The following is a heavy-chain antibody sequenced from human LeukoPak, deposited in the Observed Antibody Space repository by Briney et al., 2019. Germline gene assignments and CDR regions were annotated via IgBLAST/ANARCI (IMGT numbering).Heavy chain of an antibody. CDR3: ARVAVAGTREFDY. J-gene: IGHJ4*02. Sequence: ASVKVSCKASGYTFTSYAMHWVRQAPGQRLEWMGWIDAGNGNTKYSQKFQGRVTITRDTSASTAYMELSSLRSEDTAVYYCARVAVAGTREFDYWGQGTLVTVSS. CDR2: IDAGNGNT. V-gene: IGHV1-3*01. D-gene: IGHD6-19*01. CDR1: GYTFTSYA.